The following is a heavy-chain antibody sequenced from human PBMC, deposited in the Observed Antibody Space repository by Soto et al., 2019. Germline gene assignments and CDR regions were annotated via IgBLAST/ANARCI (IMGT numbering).Heavy chain of an antibody. CDR2: ISYAGSNK. CDR1: GFTFSSYG. V-gene: IGHV3-30*03. D-gene: IGHD6-19*01. J-gene: IGHJ5*02. Sequence: QVQLVESGGGVVQPGRSLRLSCAASGFTFSSYGMHWVRQAPGKGLERVAVISYAGSNKNYAGSVKGRFTISRDNAKNTLYLQMNSLRAEDTAVYYCATISGQWLVHGLNGFDPWGQGTLVTVSS. CDR3: ATISGQWLVHGLNGFDP.